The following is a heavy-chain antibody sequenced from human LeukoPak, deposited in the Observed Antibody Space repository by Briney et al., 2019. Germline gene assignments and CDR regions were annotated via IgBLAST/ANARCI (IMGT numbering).Heavy chain of an antibody. CDR2: ISGSGGST. CDR1: GFTFSSYA. V-gene: IGHV3-23*01. Sequence: GGSLRLSCAASGFTFSSYAMSWVRQAPGKGLEWVSAISGSGGSTYYANSVKGRFTISRDNSKNKLYLQMNSLRAEDTAVYYCAKDASLPGRAVVAALYFDYWGQGTLVTVSS. J-gene: IGHJ4*02. CDR3: AKDASLPGRAVVAALYFDY. D-gene: IGHD2-15*01.